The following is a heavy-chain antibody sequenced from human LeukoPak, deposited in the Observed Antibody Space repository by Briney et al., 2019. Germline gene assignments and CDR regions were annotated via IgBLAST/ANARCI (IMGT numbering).Heavy chain of an antibody. CDR3: AKDDGTYYFDS. CDR2: TRYDGSNK. CDR1: GFTFSAYG. J-gene: IGHJ4*02. Sequence: GGSLRLSCEASGFTFSAYGMHWVRQAPGKGLEWVAFTRYDGSNKVYSDSVSGRFIISRDNSENTVYLQMNSLRPEDTAIYYCAKDDGTYYFDSWGRGTLVTVST. V-gene: IGHV3-30*02. D-gene: IGHD1-26*01.